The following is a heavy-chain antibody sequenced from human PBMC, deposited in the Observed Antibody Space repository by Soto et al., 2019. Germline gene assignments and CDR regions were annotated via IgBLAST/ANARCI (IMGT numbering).Heavy chain of an antibody. CDR1: GGSISSGSYY. CDR3: ARQRRYFDWLSPYYFDY. J-gene: IGHJ4*02. CDR2: IYYSGST. D-gene: IGHD3-9*01. Sequence: SETLSLTCTVSGGSISSGSYYWGWIRQPPGKGLEWIGTIYYSGSTYYNPSLKSRVTMSIDTSKNQFSLKLSSVTAADTAIYYCARQRRYFDWLSPYYFDYWGPGTLVTVSS. V-gene: IGHV4-39*01.